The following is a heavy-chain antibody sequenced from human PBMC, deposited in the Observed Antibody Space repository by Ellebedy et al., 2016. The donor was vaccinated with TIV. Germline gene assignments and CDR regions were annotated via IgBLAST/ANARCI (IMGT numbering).Heavy chain of an antibody. J-gene: IGHJ4*02. Sequence: MPSETLSLTCSVSGGSVSSHDWSWIRQPAGKRLEWIGRIYTSGSTNYNPSLKSRVTMSVDTSKNQFSLKLSSVTAADTAVYYCASGYSSGWLDYWGQGTLVTVSS. CDR1: GGSVSSHD. CDR3: ASGYSSGWLDY. V-gene: IGHV4-4*07. CDR2: IYTSGST. D-gene: IGHD6-19*01.